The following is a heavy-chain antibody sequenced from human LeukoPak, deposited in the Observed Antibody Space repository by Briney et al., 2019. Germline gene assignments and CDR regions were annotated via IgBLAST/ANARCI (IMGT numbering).Heavy chain of an antibody. Sequence: ASVKVSCKASGYTFTGYYIHWVRQAPGQGLEWMGWINPNSGGTNNAQKFQGRVTMTRDTSISTAYMELSRLRSDDTAVYYCARDRGYYDSSGYYYVAHDAFDIWGQGTMVTVSS. CDR2: INPNSGGT. CDR1: GYTFTGYY. J-gene: IGHJ3*02. CDR3: ARDRGYYDSSGYYYVAHDAFDI. V-gene: IGHV1-2*02. D-gene: IGHD3-22*01.